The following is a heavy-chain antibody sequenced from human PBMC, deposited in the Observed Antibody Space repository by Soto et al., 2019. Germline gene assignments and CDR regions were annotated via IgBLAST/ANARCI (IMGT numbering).Heavy chain of an antibody. CDR3: AREGNLGRWIQPLDS. V-gene: IGHV4-59*01. Sequence: QVQLQVSGPGLVKPSETLSLTCTVYGDSISSYSWSWIRQPPGKGLEWIGNIHYNGNTKYSPSLKSRVTMSVVTSKHHFSLTLISVTTADTAVYFCAREGNLGRWIQPLDSWGQGTLVTVSS. J-gene: IGHJ4*02. CDR1: GDSISSYS. D-gene: IGHD2-2*03. CDR2: IHYNGNT.